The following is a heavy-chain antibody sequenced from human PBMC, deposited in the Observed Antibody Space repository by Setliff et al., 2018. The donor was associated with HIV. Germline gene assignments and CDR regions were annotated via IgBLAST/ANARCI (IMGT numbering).Heavy chain of an antibody. J-gene: IGHJ4*02. V-gene: IGHV3-66*02. CDR1: GFTVSSKY. Sequence: GGSLRLSCAASGFTVSSKYMSWVRQAPGKGLECVSVIYVGDRTYYADSVKGRYTISRDDSKNTLLLQMRSVRVEDTAVYFCASSGYSNYRNFDYWGQGTLVTVSS. D-gene: IGHD4-4*01. CDR3: ASSGYSNYRNFDY. CDR2: IYVGDRT.